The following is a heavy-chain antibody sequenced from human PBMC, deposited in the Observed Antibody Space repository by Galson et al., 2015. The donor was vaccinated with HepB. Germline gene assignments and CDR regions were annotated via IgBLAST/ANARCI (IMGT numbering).Heavy chain of an antibody. D-gene: IGHD4-17*01. V-gene: IGHV1-69*13. CDR3: ARDLHADHDYGDYLLVY. CDR2: IIPIFGIA. J-gene: IGHJ4*02. CDR1: GGTFSSYA. Sequence: SVKVSCKASGGTFSSYAISWVRQAPGQGLEWMGGIIPIFGIANYAQKFQGRVTITADESTSTAYMELSSLRSEDTAVYYCARDLHADHDYGDYLLVYWGQGTLVTVSS.